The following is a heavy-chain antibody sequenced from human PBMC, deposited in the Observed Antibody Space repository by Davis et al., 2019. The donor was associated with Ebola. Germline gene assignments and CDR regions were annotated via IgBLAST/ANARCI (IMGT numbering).Heavy chain of an antibody. CDR3: ARPVAAPRRKKGYYYGMDV. D-gene: IGHD6-6*01. CDR1: GYTFTSYG. V-gene: IGHV1-18*01. Sequence: ASVKVSCKASGYTFTSYGISWVRQAPGQGLEWMGWISAYNGNTNYAQKLQGRVTMTTDTSTSTAYMELRSLRSDDTAVYYCARPVAAPRRKKGYYYGMDVWGQGTTVTVSS. J-gene: IGHJ6*02. CDR2: ISAYNGNT.